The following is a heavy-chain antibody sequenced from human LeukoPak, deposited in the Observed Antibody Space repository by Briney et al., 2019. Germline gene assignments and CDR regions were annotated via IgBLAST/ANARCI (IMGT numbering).Heavy chain of an antibody. CDR2: MYSNGDT. D-gene: IGHD3-22*01. CDR1: GFTFSSYA. CDR3: ARDRGGYYYYPLDY. J-gene: IGHJ4*02. Sequence: GGSLRLSCAASGFTFSSYAMSWVHQAPGKGLEWVSLMYSNGDTYYAESVKGRFTLSRDSSKNTLWLQMNGLRVADTAIYYCARDRGGYYYYPLDYWGQGTLVTVSS. V-gene: IGHV3-66*01.